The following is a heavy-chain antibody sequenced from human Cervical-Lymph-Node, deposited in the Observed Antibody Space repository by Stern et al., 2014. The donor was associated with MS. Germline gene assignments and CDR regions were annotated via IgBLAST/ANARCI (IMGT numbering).Heavy chain of an antibody. CDR2: ITPYNGNA. CDR3: ARRNYYSGMDV. Sequence: QVQLVQSGAEVKKPGASVKVSCKASGYTFTSYGIDWVRQAPGQGLEWMGWITPYNGNANYVQKLQGRVTMTTDTSTTTAYMELRSLRSDDPAVYYCARRNYYSGMDVWGQGTTVTVSS. J-gene: IGHJ6*02. V-gene: IGHV1-18*04. CDR1: GYTFTSYG.